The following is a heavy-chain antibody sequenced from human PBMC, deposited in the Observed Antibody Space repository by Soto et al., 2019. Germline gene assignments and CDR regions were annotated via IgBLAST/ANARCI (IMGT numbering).Heavy chain of an antibody. D-gene: IGHD2-2*01. Sequence: QVQLQESGPGLVKPSQTLSLTCTVSGGSISSGGYYWSWIRQHPGKGLEWIGYIYYSGSTYYHPSLKSRVTISVDTSKNQFSLKLSSVTAADTAVYYCARSSTSANYFDYWGQGTLVTVSS. CDR2: IYYSGST. J-gene: IGHJ4*02. CDR3: ARSSTSANYFDY. V-gene: IGHV4-31*03. CDR1: GGSISSGGYY.